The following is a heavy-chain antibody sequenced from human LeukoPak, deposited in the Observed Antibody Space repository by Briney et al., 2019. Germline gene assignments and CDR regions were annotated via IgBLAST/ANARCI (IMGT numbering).Heavy chain of an antibody. V-gene: IGHV3-7*01. CDR2: IKQDGSEK. J-gene: IGHJ4*02. CDR3: ARDRTGY. Sequence: PGGSLRLSCAASGFIFSDYWMSWVRQAPGKGLEWVSNIKQDGSEKYYVDSVKGRFTISRDNAKNSLYLQMNSLRAEDTAVYYCARDRTGYWGQGTLVTVSS. CDR1: GFIFSDYW. D-gene: IGHD1-1*01.